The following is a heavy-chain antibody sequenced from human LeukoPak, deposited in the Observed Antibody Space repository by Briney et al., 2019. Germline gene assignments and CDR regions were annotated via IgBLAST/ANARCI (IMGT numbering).Heavy chain of an antibody. CDR3: ARASGSSYVVFFFDY. Sequence: PSETLSLTCTVSGDSISTYYWSWIRQPPGKGPEWIGYVYYSGSTTYNPSLKSRVTISVDTSKNQFSLKLTSVTAADTAVYYCARASGSSYVVFFFDYWGQGTLVTVSS. J-gene: IGHJ4*02. CDR1: GDSISTYY. V-gene: IGHV4-59*01. CDR2: VYYSGST. D-gene: IGHD3-10*01.